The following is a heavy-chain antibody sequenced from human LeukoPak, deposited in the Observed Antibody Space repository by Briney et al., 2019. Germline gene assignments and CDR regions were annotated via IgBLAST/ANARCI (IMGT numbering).Heavy chain of an antibody. D-gene: IGHD4-11*01. CDR3: ARMTTVTTFDP. CDR2: IYYSGST. Sequence: SETLSLTCTVSGGSISSGGYYWSWIRQHPGKGLEWIGYIYYSGSTYYNPSLKSRVTISVDTSKNQFSLKLSSVTAADTAVYYCARMTTVTTFDPWGQGTLVTVSS. V-gene: IGHV4-31*03. J-gene: IGHJ5*02. CDR1: GGSISSGGYY.